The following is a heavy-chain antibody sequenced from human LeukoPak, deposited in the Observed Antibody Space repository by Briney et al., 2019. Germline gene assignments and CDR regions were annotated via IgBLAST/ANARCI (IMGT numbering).Heavy chain of an antibody. J-gene: IGHJ4*02. Sequence: GGSLRLSCAASGFTFSSYWMHWVRQPSGKGLVWVSRINSDGSSTSYADSVKGRFTISRDNAKNTLYLQMNSLRAEDTAVYYCARDRYYGPGPGDYWGQGTLVTVSS. V-gene: IGHV3-74*01. CDR3: ARDRYYGPGPGDY. CDR1: GFTFSSYW. CDR2: INSDGSST. D-gene: IGHD3-10*01.